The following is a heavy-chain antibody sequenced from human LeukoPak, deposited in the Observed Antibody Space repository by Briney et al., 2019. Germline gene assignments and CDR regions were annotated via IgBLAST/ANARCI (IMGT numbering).Heavy chain of an antibody. Sequence: SETLSLTCTVSGGSISSYYWSWIRQPPGKGLEWIGYIYYSGSTNYNPSLKSRVTISVDTSKNQFSLKLSSVTAADTAVYYCARGATMVRGVIKSHAFDIWGQGTMVTVSS. D-gene: IGHD3-10*01. CDR1: GGSISSYY. CDR3: ARGATMVRGVIKSHAFDI. V-gene: IGHV4-59*01. CDR2: IYYSGST. J-gene: IGHJ3*02.